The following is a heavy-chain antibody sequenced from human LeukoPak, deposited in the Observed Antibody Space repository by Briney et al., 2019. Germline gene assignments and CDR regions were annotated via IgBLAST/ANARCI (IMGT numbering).Heavy chain of an antibody. CDR3: ARDPRMATITQDAFDI. Sequence: SETLSLTCTVSGGSISSYYWSWIRQPPGKGLEWIGYIYYSGNTNYNPSLKSRVTMSVDTSKNQFSLKMSSVTAADTAVYYCARDPRMATITQDAFDIWGQGTMVTVSS. CDR1: GGSISSYY. CDR2: IYYSGNT. V-gene: IGHV4-59*01. D-gene: IGHD5-24*01. J-gene: IGHJ3*02.